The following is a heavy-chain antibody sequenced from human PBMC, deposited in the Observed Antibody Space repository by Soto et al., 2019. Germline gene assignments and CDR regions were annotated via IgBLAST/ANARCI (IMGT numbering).Heavy chain of an antibody. Sequence: SETLSLTCTVSGGSISSSSYYWGWIRQPPGKGLEWIGSIYYSGSTYYNPSLKSRVTISVDTSKNQFSLKLSSVTAADTAVYYCASRCETGTRLHSDPWGQGTLVTVSS. D-gene: IGHD1-7*01. CDR2: IYYSGST. CDR1: GGSISSSSYY. V-gene: IGHV4-39*01. J-gene: IGHJ5*02. CDR3: ASRCETGTRLHSDP.